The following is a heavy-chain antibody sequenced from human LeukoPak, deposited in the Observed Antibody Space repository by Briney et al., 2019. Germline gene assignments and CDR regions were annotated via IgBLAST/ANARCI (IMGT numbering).Heavy chain of an antibody. CDR1: GFTFSTYW. Sequence: GGSLRLSCAASGFTFSTYWMYWVRQAPEKGLLWVSHISGDGTSTTYADSVKGRFTISRDDSKNTLYLQMNSLRAEDTAVYYCAKDLGRYRNNYFDYWGQGTLVTVSS. J-gene: IGHJ4*02. CDR3: AKDLGRYRNNYFDY. D-gene: IGHD1-26*01. CDR2: ISGDGTST. V-gene: IGHV3-74*01.